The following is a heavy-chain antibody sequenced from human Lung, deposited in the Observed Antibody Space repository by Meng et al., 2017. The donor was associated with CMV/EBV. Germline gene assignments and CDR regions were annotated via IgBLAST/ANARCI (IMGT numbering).Heavy chain of an antibody. J-gene: IGHJ4*02. Sequence: ASXXVSXKASGYTLTNYYIHWVRQAPGQGLEWMGIINPSDNTTIYVQKFQGRVTMTRDTSTSTVYMELSSLRSDDTALYYCARDLGYSSSWYFQYYFDCWXQGTXVTVSS. D-gene: IGHD6-13*01. CDR2: INPSDNTT. CDR1: GYTLTNYY. CDR3: ARDLGYSSSWYFQYYFDC. V-gene: IGHV1-46*01.